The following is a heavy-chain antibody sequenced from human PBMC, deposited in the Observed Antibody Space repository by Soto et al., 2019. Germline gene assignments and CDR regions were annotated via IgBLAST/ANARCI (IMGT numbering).Heavy chain of an antibody. CDR2: ISYDGSNK. D-gene: IGHD3-22*01. CDR3: ARGHDSSGYFFDY. J-gene: IGHJ4*02. V-gene: IGHV3-30-3*01. Sequence: GGSLRLSCAASEFTFSNYAMHWVRQAPGKGLEWVAIISYDGSNKFYADSVKGQFTISRDNSKNTLYLQMNSLRAEDTAVYYCARGHDSSGYFFDYWGQGTLVTVSS. CDR1: EFTFSNYA.